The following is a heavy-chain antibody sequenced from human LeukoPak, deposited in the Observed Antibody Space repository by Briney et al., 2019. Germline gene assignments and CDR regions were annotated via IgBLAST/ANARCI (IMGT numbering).Heavy chain of an antibody. CDR2: ISGGGGNT. D-gene: IGHD3-22*01. CDR3: ARDRYVGGYYDSSGYYEYFQH. J-gene: IGHJ1*01. Sequence: PGGSLRLXCAVSGFTFSSYAMTWVRQVPGKGLEWVSAISGGGGNTYSADAVKGRFTISRDNSKSTLYLQMNSQTAEDTAVYYCARDRYVGGYYDSSGYYEYFQHWGQGTLVTVSS. V-gene: IGHV3-23*01. CDR1: GFTFSSYA.